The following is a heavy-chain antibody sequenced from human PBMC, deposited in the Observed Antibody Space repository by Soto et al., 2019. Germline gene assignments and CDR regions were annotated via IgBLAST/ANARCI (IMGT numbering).Heavy chain of an antibody. J-gene: IGHJ6*02. CDR2: IYHSGST. CDR3: ARENKNYYYGMDV. CDR1: GGSISSCY. V-gene: IGHV4-59*12. Sequence: PSETLSLTCTVSGGSISSCYWCWFRQPPGKGLEWIGEIYHSGSTNYNPSLKSRVTISVDKSKNQFSLKLSSVTAADTAVYYCARENKNYYYGMDVWGQGTTVTVSS.